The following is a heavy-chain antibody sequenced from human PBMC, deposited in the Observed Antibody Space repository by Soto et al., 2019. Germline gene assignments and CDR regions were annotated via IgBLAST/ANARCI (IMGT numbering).Heavy chain of an antibody. D-gene: IGHD6-13*01. CDR3: ARHSYSSSWYWFNP. CDR2: IYYSGST. CDR1: GGSISSSSYY. Sequence: SETLSLTCTVSGGSISSSSYYWDWIRQPPGKGLEWIGSIYYSGSTYYNPSLKSRVTISVDTSKNQFSLKLSSVTAADTAVYYCARHSYSSSWYWFNPWGQGTLVTVSS. J-gene: IGHJ5*02. V-gene: IGHV4-39*01.